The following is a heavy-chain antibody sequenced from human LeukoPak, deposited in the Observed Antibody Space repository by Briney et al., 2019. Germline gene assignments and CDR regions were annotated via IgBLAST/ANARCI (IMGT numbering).Heavy chain of an antibody. CDR3: AKDNGKWDFLALFDH. CDR1: EFTFSRYA. J-gene: IGHJ4*02. D-gene: IGHD1-14*01. Sequence: GGSLRLSCAASEFTFSRYAMHGLRKAPGKGLEWLAIISYDGTKTYYADSVKGRFTISRDNSKNILYLQMNSPRTEDTGLCYCAKDNGKWDFLALFDHWGQGAHVIVS. V-gene: IGHV3-30*18. CDR2: ISYDGTKT.